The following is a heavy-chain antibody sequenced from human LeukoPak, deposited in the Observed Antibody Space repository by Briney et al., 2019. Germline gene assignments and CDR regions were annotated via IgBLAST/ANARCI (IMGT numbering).Heavy chain of an antibody. V-gene: IGHV3-48*01. Sequence: GGSLRLSCAASGFTFSSYSMNWVRQAPGKGLEWVSYISISSSTIYYADSVKGRFTISRDNAKNSLYLQMNSLRAEDTAVYYCTKPARTDAFDIWGQGTMVTVSS. CDR2: ISISSSTI. CDR3: TKPARTDAFDI. CDR1: GFTFSSYS. J-gene: IGHJ3*02. D-gene: IGHD1-14*01.